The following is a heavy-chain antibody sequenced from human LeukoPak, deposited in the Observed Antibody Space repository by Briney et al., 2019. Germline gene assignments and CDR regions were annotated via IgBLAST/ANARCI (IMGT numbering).Heavy chain of an antibody. J-gene: IGHJ3*02. CDR2: IYPGDSDT. Sequence: GESLKISCKGSGYSFTSYWIGWVRQMPGKGLECMGIIYPGDSDTRNSPSFQGQVTISADKSISTAYLQWSSLKASDTAMYYGARVHIYGEIDAFDIRGQGTMVTVSS. CDR1: GYSFTSYW. V-gene: IGHV5-51*01. CDR3: ARVHIYGEIDAFDI. D-gene: IGHD4-17*01.